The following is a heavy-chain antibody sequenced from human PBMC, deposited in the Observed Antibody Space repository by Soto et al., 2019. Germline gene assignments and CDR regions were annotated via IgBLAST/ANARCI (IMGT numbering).Heavy chain of an antibody. CDR3: AREGVGLRPLDY. CDR1: GGTFSSYT. CDR2: IIPILGIA. Sequence: QVQLVQSGAEVKKPGSSVKVSCKASGGTFSSYTISWVRQAPGQGLEWMGRIIPILGIANYAQKFQGRVTITVDKSTSTAYMELSSLRSEDTAVYYCAREGVGLRPLDYWGQGTLVTVSS. J-gene: IGHJ4*02. V-gene: IGHV1-69*08. D-gene: IGHD5-12*01.